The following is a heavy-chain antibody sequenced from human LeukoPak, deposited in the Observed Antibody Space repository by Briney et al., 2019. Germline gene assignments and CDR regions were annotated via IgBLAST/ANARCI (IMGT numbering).Heavy chain of an antibody. V-gene: IGHV4-39*01. CDR2: IYNSGTT. J-gene: IGHJ6*02. Sequence: SETLSLTCAVSGGSIRNSSFYWGWIRQPPGKGLEWIASIYNSGTTYYNPSIKSRITIFVDTSKNQVSLKLSSVTAADTAVYYCARGRYSSGLVDVWGQGTTVTVSS. CDR3: ARGRYSSGLVDV. D-gene: IGHD6-19*01. CDR1: GGSIRNSSFY.